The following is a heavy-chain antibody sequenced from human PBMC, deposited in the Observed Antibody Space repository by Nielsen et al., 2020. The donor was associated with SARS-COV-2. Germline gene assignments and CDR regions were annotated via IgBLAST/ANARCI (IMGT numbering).Heavy chain of an antibody. D-gene: IGHD4-17*01. V-gene: IGHV3-15*01. CDR2: IKSKTDGGTT. CDR1: GFTFSNAW. Sequence: GESLKISCAASGFTFSNAWMSWVRQAPGKGLEWVGRIKSKTDGGTTDYAAPVKGRFTISRDDSKNTLYLQMNSLKTEDTAVYYCTTDSYGDYGPEKGFDYWGQGTLVTVSS. CDR3: TTDSYGDYGPEKGFDY. J-gene: IGHJ4*02.